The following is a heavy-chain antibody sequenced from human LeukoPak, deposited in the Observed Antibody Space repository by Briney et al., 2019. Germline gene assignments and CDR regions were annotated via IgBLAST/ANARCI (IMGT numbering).Heavy chain of an antibody. Sequence: SETLSLTCTVPGGSISSSSYYWGWIRQPPGKGLEWIGSIYYSGSTYYNPSLKSRVTISVDTSKNQFSLKLSSVTAADTAVYYCARDLISGIAAAGLDYWGQGTLVTVSS. CDR1: GGSISSSSYY. J-gene: IGHJ4*02. CDR2: IYYSGST. D-gene: IGHD6-13*01. V-gene: IGHV4-39*02. CDR3: ARDLISGIAAAGLDY.